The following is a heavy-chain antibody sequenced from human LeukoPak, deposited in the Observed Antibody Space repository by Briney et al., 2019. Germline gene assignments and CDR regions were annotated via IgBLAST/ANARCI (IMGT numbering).Heavy chain of an antibody. CDR3: AKDIRITMVRGSDY. J-gene: IGHJ4*02. D-gene: IGHD3-10*01. Sequence: PGGSLRLSCAASGFTFSSYAMSWVRQAPGKGLEWVSAISGSGGSTYYADSVKGRFTISRDNSKNTLYLQMNSLRAEDTAVYYCAKDIRITMVRGSDYWGQGTLVTVPS. CDR1: GFTFSSYA. CDR2: ISGSGGST. V-gene: IGHV3-23*01.